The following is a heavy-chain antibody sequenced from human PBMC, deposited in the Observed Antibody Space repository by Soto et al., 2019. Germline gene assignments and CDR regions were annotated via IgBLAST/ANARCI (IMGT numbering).Heavy chain of an antibody. CDR3: VRDRRIYYSDPHDEFVASDYEV. D-gene: IGHD3-22*01. V-gene: IGHV1-69*01. CDR1: GGIFGSHG. CDR2: FIPIFRTL. J-gene: IGHJ3*01. Sequence: QVQLIQSEAEVKKSESSVRVSCTASGGIFGSHGFSWVRQAPGQRLEWVGGFIPIFRTLTYTEKFQARVRIAADESTNTVYLDLSSLTSEDTAVYYCVRDRRIYYSDPHDEFVASDYEVWGQGTMVSVSS.